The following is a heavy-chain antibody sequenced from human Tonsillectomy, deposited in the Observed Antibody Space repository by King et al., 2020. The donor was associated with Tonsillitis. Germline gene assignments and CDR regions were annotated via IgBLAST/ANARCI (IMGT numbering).Heavy chain of an antibody. Sequence: VQLVESGKEVKKPGESLKISCKGSGYRFTSYWVAWVRQMPGKGLEWMGIIYPGDSDTRYSPSFQGQVTISADKSISTAYLQWSSLKASDTAMYYCARHGSSTYWYLDLWGRGSLVTVSS. CDR2: IYPGDSDT. J-gene: IGHJ2*01. D-gene: IGHD2-2*01. V-gene: IGHV5-51*01. CDR1: GYRFTSYW. CDR3: ARHGSSTYWYLDL.